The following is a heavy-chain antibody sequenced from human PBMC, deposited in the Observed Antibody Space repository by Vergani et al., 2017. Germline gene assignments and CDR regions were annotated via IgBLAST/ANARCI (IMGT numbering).Heavy chain of an antibody. Sequence: EVQLVESGGGLVKPGGSLRLSCAASGFPFSNAWMSWVRQAPGKGLEWVGRIKSKTDGGTPDYAAPVKGRFTIARDDSKNTLYLQMNSLKTEDTAVYDGTTDSDGGYYGSGRYSYWGQGTLVTVAS. V-gene: IGHV3-15*01. CDR2: IKSKTDGGTP. D-gene: IGHD3-10*01. J-gene: IGHJ4*02. CDR1: GFPFSNAW. CDR3: TTDSDGGYYGSGRYSY.